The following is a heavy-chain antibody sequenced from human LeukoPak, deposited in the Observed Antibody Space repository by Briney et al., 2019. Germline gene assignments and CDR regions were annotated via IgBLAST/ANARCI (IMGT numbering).Heavy chain of an antibody. CDR2: MFYRGST. CDR1: GVSISTSTHY. V-gene: IGHV4-39*01. J-gene: IGHJ4*02. D-gene: IGHD2-15*01. Sequence: SETLSLTCAVSGVSISTSTHYWAWLRQPPGKGLEWLGSMFYRGSTYYNASLKSRVTLSVDTSTNQFSLKLSSVTASDTAVYYCVRQGGWGGAASLIDFWGQGTLVAVSS. CDR3: VRQGGWGGAASLIDF.